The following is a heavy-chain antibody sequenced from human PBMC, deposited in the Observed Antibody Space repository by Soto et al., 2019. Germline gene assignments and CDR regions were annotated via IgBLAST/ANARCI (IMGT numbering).Heavy chain of an antibody. CDR1: GGSISSGGYY. CDR3: ARSLVILTGYFSWFDP. Sequence: SETLSLTCTVSGGSISSGGYYWSWIRQHPGKGLEWIGYIYYSGSTYYNPSLKSRVTISVDTSKNQFSLKLSSVTAADTAVYYCARSLVILTGYFSWFDPWGQGTLVTVSS. V-gene: IGHV4-31*03. J-gene: IGHJ5*02. D-gene: IGHD3-9*01. CDR2: IYYSGST.